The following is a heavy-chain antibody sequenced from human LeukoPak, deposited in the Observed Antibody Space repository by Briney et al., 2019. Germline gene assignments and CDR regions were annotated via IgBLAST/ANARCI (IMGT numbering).Heavy chain of an antibody. Sequence: ASVKVSCKASGYSFTSYYIHWVRQAPGQGLEWMGIINPSGGSTSYAQKFQGRVIMTRDTSTSTVYMDLSSLRSEDTAVYYCATDGSSTDDYYFDYWGQGTPVTVSS. D-gene: IGHD2-2*01. CDR1: GYSFTSYY. CDR2: INPSGGST. CDR3: ATDGSSTDDYYFDY. J-gene: IGHJ4*02. V-gene: IGHV1-46*01.